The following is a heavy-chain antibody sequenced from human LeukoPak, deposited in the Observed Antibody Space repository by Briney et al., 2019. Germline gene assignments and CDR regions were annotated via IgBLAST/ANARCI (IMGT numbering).Heavy chain of an antibody. CDR2: INTYGTST. D-gene: IGHD4-17*01. Sequence: GGSLRLSCAASGFTFSSYWMHWVRQVPGKGVLWVARINTYGTSTSYVDSVEGRFTISRDNAKNTLDLEMKSLRDDDTAVYYCARGSSTVTTRDWFDRWGQGTQVTVSS. CDR1: GFTFSSYW. V-gene: IGHV3-74*03. CDR3: ARGSSTVTTRDWFDR. J-gene: IGHJ5*02.